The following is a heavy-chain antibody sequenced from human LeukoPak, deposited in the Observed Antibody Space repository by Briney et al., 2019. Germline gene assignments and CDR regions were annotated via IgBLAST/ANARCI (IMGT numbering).Heavy chain of an antibody. CDR1: GFTFSSYW. J-gene: IGHJ1*01. D-gene: IGHD6-19*01. CDR3: ARDLPHGSGWSWPGGFQH. V-gene: IGHV3-7*03. CDR2: IKQDGSEK. Sequence: LSGGSLRLSCAASGFTFSSYWLSWVRQAPGKGLEWVANIKQDGSEKYYVDSVKGRFTISRDNAKNSLYLQMNSLRAEDTAVYYCARDLPHGSGWSWPGGFQHWGQGTLVTVSS.